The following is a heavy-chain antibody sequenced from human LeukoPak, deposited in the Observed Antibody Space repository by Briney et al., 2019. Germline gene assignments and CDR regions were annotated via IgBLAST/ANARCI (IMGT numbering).Heavy chain of an antibody. Sequence: WGSLRLSGAASGFTFSSYSMNWVRQAPGKGLEWVPSISSSSSYIYYADSVKGRFTISRDNAKNSLYLQMNSLRAEDTAVYYCARLVRGVIITHYYYYYYMDVWGKGTTVTISS. V-gene: IGHV3-21*01. CDR1: GFTFSSYS. D-gene: IGHD3-10*01. J-gene: IGHJ6*03. CDR3: ARLVRGVIITHYYYYYYMDV. CDR2: ISSSSSYI.